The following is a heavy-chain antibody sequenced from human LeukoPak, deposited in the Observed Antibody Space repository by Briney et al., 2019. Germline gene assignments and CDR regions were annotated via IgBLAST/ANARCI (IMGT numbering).Heavy chain of an antibody. CDR1: GFTFSSYA. CDR2: ISGSGGST. Sequence: GSLRLSCAASGFTFSSYAMSWVRQAPGKGLEWVSAISGSGGSTYYADSVKGRFTISRDNSKNTLYLQMNSLRAEDTAVYYCAKDPYAAPYYYYYYGMDVWGQGTTVTVSS. CDR3: AKDPYAAPYYYYYYGMDV. V-gene: IGHV3-23*01. J-gene: IGHJ6*02.